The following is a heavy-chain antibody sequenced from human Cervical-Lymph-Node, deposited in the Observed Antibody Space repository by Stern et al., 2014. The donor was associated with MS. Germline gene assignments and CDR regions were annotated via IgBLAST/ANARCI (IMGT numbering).Heavy chain of an antibody. CDR2: ISWNSGNI. J-gene: IGHJ4*02. CDR3: AKDINLRGTYYFDY. V-gene: IGHV3-9*01. Sequence: EVQLVQSGGGLVQPGRSLRLSCAASGFTFDDYAMHWVRQAPGKGLEWVSGISWNSGNIGYADSVKGRFTIPRDNPNKSPYLQMNSLRAEDTALYYCAKDINLRGTYYFDYWGQGTLVTVSS. CDR1: GFTFDDYA. D-gene: IGHD2-15*01.